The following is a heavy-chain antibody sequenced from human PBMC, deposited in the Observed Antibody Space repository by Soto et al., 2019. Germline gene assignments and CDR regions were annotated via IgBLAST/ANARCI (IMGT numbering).Heavy chain of an antibody. J-gene: IGHJ4*02. CDR3: ASVRYCGGDCYSFDY. CDR1: GGSISSGDYY. V-gene: IGHV4-30-4*01. Sequence: QVQLQESGPGLVKPSQTLSLTCTVSGGSISSGDYYWSWIRQPPGKGLEWIGYIYYSGSTYYNPSLKSRVTISVDTSKNQFSLKLSSVTAADAAVYYCASVRYCGGDCYSFDYWGQGTLVTVSS. D-gene: IGHD2-21*02. CDR2: IYYSGST.